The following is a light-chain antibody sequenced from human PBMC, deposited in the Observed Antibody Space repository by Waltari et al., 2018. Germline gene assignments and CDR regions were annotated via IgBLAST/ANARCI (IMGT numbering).Light chain of an antibody. V-gene: IGLV2-14*01. CDR2: AVS. J-gene: IGLJ1*01. CDR3: SSYTTSSAPGV. Sequence: QSALPQPASVSASPGPSITLPCPRTGSAVGAYDFVSWYQQHPGKAPHLIIYAVSKRPSGISNRFSASKSGNTASLTISGLQAEDEADYYCSSYTTSSAPGVLGTGTRVTVL. CDR1: GSAVGAYDF.